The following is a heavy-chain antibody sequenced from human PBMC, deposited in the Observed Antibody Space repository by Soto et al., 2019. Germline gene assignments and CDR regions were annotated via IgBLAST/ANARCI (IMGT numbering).Heavy chain of an antibody. J-gene: IGHJ4*01. CDR3: TTDSLFTQMLVRFDF. Sequence: EVQLVESGGGLVKPGGSLRLSCAASGFSFSSAWINWVRQTPEKGLEWVCRLKSKTDGGTTDFAARVKYRFAILRDNSRDMMYMQMNSLKTEDTCVYYCTTDSLFTQMLVRFDFWGLGTLVTV. CDR2: LKSKTDGGTT. CDR1: GFSFSSAW. V-gene: IGHV3-15*07. D-gene: IGHD3-10*02.